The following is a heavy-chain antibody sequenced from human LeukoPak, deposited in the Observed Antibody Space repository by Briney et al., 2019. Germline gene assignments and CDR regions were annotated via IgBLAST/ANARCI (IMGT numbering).Heavy chain of an antibody. CDR2: IWYDGSNK. Sequence: GGSLRLSCAASGFTFSSYGMHWVRQAPGKGLEWVAVIWYDGSNKYYVDSVKGRFTISRDNSKNTLYLQMNSLRAEDTAVYYCAREYYDSSGSGVDYWGQGTLVTVSS. J-gene: IGHJ4*02. D-gene: IGHD3-22*01. CDR1: GFTFSSYG. V-gene: IGHV3-33*01. CDR3: AREYYDSSGSGVDY.